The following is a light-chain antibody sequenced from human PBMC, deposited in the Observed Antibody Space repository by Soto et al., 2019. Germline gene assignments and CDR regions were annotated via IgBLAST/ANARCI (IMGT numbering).Light chain of an antibody. V-gene: IGKV1-5*03. CDR3: QQYNSYLWT. CDR2: KAS. J-gene: IGKJ1*01. Sequence: DIQMTQSPCTLSASVGGRVTITCRASQSISSWLAWYQQKPGKAPKLLIYKASSLESGVPSRFSGSGSGTEFTLTISSLQPDDFATYYCQQYNSYLWTFGHGTKVDIK. CDR1: QSISSW.